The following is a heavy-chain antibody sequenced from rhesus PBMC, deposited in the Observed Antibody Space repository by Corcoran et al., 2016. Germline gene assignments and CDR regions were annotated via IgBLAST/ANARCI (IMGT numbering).Heavy chain of an antibody. CDR1: GFTFSHYW. Sequence: EVQLVESGGGLVQPGGPLRLSCAASGFTFSHYWMIWVRHAPGKGLAWVGCIKHKADGGTAAYAESEKGRFTIARDDSKNTMYLQMNSLKTEDTAVYYCTAAAACDYWGQGVLVTVSA. CDR2: IKHKADGGTA. J-gene: IGHJ4*01. V-gene: IGHV3S11*01. CDR3: TAAAACDY. D-gene: IGHD6-25*01.